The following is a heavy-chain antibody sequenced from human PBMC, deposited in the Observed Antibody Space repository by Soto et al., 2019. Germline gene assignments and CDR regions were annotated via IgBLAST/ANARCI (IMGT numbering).Heavy chain of an antibody. CDR3: ARFSSHMDV. CDR1: GYSFTTYG. CDR2: ISVYNGNT. Sequence: ASVKVSCKASGYSFTTYGLNWVRQAPGQGLEYMGWISVYNGNTNYAQKLQGRVTMTTDTSTSTAYMELRSLRSDDTAVYYCARFSSHMDVWGQGTTVTVSS. V-gene: IGHV1-18*04. D-gene: IGHD2-15*01. J-gene: IGHJ6*02.